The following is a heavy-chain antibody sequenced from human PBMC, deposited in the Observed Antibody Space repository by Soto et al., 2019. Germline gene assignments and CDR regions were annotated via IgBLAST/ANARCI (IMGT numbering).Heavy chain of an antibody. V-gene: IGHV4-59*01. CDR2: ISYSGNT. CDR1: GGSIISGY. CDR3: AGLRGYAGSPIDY. D-gene: IGHD2-15*01. J-gene: IGHJ4*02. Sequence: ETLSLTCTVSGGSIISGYWSWIRQPPGKGLEWIGYISYSGNTNYNPSLKSRVTMSVDTPKNQFSLRLSSVTTADTAVYYCAGLRGYAGSPIDYWGQGTLVTVSS.